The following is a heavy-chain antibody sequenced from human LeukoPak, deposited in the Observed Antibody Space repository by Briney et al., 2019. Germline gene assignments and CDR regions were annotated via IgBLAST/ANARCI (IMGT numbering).Heavy chain of an antibody. J-gene: IGHJ6*02. Sequence: ASVKVSCKASGYTFTCYYMHWVRQAPGQGQERRGWSNPNSGGTNYAQKFQRRVTMTRDTSISTAYMELRRLRSDDTAVYYCARARVRSSGWPGMYYYYYGMDVWGQGTTVTVSS. D-gene: IGHD6-19*01. CDR1: GYTFTCYY. CDR2: SNPNSGGT. V-gene: IGHV1-2*02. CDR3: ARARVRSSGWPGMYYYYYGMDV.